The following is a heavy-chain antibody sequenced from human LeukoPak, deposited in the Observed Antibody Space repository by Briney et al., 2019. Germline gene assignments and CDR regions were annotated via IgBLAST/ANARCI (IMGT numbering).Heavy chain of an antibody. CDR1: GYTFTSYY. CDR2: INPSGGST. D-gene: IGHD6-6*01. Sequence: ASVKVSCKASGYTFTSYYMHWVRQAPGQGLEWMGIINPSGGSTSYAQKFQGRVTMTRDTSTSTVYMELSSLRSEDTAVYYCARSTKYSSSYYYYGMDVWGQGTTVTVSS. J-gene: IGHJ6*02. V-gene: IGHV1-46*01. CDR3: ARSTKYSSSYYYYGMDV.